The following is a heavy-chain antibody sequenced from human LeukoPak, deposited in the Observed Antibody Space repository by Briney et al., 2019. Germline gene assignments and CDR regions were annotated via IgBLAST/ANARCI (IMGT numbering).Heavy chain of an antibody. CDR1: GGSISSYY. Sequence: SETLSLTCTVSGGSISSYYWSWIRQPPGKGLEWIEYIYYSGSTNYNPSLKSRVTISVDTSKNQFSLKLSSVTAADTAVYYCARDCSSTSCYMSGRAFDIWGQGTMVTVSS. D-gene: IGHD2-2*02. V-gene: IGHV4-59*13. J-gene: IGHJ3*02. CDR2: IYYSGST. CDR3: ARDCSSTSCYMSGRAFDI.